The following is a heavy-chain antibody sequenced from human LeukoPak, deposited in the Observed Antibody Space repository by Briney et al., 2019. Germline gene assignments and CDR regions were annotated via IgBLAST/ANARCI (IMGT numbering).Heavy chain of an antibody. CDR1: GYSFTSLG. CDR3: ARDLGEIEMAAIFFDY. CDR2: ISAYNGKI. V-gene: IGHV1-18*01. D-gene: IGHD5-24*01. Sequence: ASVKVSCKASGYSFTSLGVSWVRQAPGQGLEWMGWISAYNGKIKYAQNLQGRVTLTQDTSTSTAYMELRSLRSDDTAMYYCARDLGEIEMAAIFFDYWGQGTLVTVSS. J-gene: IGHJ4*02.